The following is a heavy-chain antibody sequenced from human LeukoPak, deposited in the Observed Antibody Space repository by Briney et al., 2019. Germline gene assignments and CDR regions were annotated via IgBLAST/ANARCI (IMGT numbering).Heavy chain of an antibody. CDR2: IYPGDSDT. V-gene: IGHV5-51*01. Sequence: GESLKISCQGSGXNFANYWIGWVRQMPGKGLEWMGIIYPGDSDTRYSPSFQGQVTISADKSISTAYLQWSSLKASDTAIYYCARKYTSGWPNWGQGTLVTVSS. D-gene: IGHD6-19*01. CDR1: GXNFANYW. J-gene: IGHJ4*02. CDR3: ARKYTSGWPN.